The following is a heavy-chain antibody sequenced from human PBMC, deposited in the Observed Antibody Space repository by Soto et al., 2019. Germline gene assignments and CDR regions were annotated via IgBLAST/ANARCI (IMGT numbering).Heavy chain of an antibody. CDR2: ISTVPDIT. J-gene: IGHJ4*01. CDR1: GFKLSDYS. CDR3: AKDRWVTTRSFDF. V-gene: IGHV3-48*02. D-gene: IGHD4-17*01. Sequence: EVQLVESGGGFAQAGGSLRLSCAASGFKLSDYSCNWVRQGPGRGLEWIAFISTVPDITYYADSVKGRFAISRDNAENSVFLQMNSLRDEDTAVYYCAKDRWVTTRSFDFWGHGTLVAV.